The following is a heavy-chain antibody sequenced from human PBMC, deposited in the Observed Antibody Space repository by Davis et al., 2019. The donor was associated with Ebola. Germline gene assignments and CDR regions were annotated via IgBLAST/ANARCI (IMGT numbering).Heavy chain of an antibody. Sequence: AASVKVSCKASGGTFSSYSFTWVRQAPGQGLEWVGGIVPIFGRTDYAQKFQGRVTITAVQSTSTAYMEVSSLRSDDTAVYYCARGSSDYGDYIYYYYGMDVWGQGTTVTVSS. J-gene: IGHJ6*02. D-gene: IGHD4-17*01. CDR3: ARGSSDYGDYIYYYYGMDV. CDR2: IVPIFGRT. V-gene: IGHV1-69*13. CDR1: GGTFSSYS.